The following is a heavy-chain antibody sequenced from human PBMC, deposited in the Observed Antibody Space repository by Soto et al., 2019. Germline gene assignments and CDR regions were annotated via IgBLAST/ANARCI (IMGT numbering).Heavy chain of an antibody. Sequence: GVSLSLSWAASACTFGVYAMTWVRQAPGKGLEWVSSVSGSGGSTYYADSVKGRFTLSRDNSRNTLSLQMNTLRAEDTAVYYCAKVRDSSGFDAFDIWGQGTMVTVSS. CDR2: VSGSGGST. J-gene: IGHJ3*02. D-gene: IGHD6-19*01. V-gene: IGHV3-23*01. CDR1: ACTFGVYA. CDR3: AKVRDSSGFDAFDI.